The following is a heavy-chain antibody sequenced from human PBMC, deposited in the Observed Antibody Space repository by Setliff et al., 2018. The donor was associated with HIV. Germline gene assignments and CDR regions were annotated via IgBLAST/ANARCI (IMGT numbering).Heavy chain of an antibody. CDR2: IYYTGST. D-gene: IGHD1-7*01. Sequence: SETLSLTCTVSGDSVSGYYWTWIRQPPGKGLEWIGDIYYTGSTNFHASLKSRVTISLDTSKTQFSLKLSSVTAADTAVYFCATWDRGLITGTTWFDYWGQGTLVTVSS. J-gene: IGHJ4*02. CDR1: GDSVSGYY. CDR3: ATWDRGLITGTTWFDY. V-gene: IGHV4-59*02.